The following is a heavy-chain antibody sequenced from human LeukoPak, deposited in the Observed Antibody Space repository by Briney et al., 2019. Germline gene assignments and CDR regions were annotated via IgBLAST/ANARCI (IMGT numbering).Heavy chain of an antibody. CDR3: ATLLAGTDWFDP. D-gene: IGHD6-19*01. J-gene: IGHJ5*02. CDR1: SYIFTSYG. CDR2: MNPNRGDT. Sequence: ASVKVSCKALSYIFTSYGINWVRQAPGQGLEWMGRMNPNRGDTDYAQKFQGRVTMTEDTSTDTAYMELSSLRSEDTAVYYCATLLAGTDWFDPWGQGTLVTVSS. V-gene: IGHV1-8*01.